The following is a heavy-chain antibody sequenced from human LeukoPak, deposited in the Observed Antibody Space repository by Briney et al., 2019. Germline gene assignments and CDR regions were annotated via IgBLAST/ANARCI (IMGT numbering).Heavy chain of an antibody. CDR1: GFTFSSYE. Sequence: PGGSLRLSCAASGFTFSSYEMNWVRQAPGKGLEWVSYISSSGSTIYYADSVKGRFTISRDNSKNTLYLQMNSLRAEDTAVYYCAKEYSSSSFLGYFDYWGQGTLVTVSS. CDR2: ISSSGSTI. CDR3: AKEYSSSSFLGYFDY. J-gene: IGHJ4*02. V-gene: IGHV3-48*03. D-gene: IGHD6-6*01.